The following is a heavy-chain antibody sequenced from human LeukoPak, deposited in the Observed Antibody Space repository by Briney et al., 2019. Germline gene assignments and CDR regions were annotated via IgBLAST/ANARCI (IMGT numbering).Heavy chain of an antibody. CDR3: AKGPHGVIAAAGTFDP. V-gene: IGHV3-23*01. J-gene: IGHJ5*02. Sequence: GGSLRLSCAASGFTFSSYSMQWVRQAPGKGLEWVSVIGGSGTSTDYADSVKGRFTISRDNSKNTLYLQMNSLRAEDTAVYYCAKGPHGVIAAAGTFDPWGQGILVTVSS. CDR2: IGGSGTST. CDR1: GFTFSSYS. D-gene: IGHD6-13*01.